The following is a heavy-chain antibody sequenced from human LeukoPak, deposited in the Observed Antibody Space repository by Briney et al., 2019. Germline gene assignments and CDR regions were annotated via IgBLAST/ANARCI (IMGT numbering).Heavy chain of an antibody. J-gene: IGHJ4*02. Sequence: SETLSLTCTVSGGSISSSSYYWGWIRQPPGKGLEWIGYIYYSGSTYYNPSLKSRVTISVDTSKNQFSLRLSSVTAADTAVYYCALGDFDYWGQGTLVTVSS. D-gene: IGHD3-16*01. CDR2: IYYSGST. CDR3: ALGDFDY. CDR1: GGSISSSSYY. V-gene: IGHV4-30-4*08.